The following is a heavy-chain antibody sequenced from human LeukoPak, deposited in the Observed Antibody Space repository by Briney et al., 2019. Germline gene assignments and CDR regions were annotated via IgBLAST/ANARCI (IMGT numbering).Heavy chain of an antibody. D-gene: IGHD3-3*01. CDR2: ISGSGGST. CDR1: GFTVSSNY. Sequence: GGSLRLSCAASGFTVSSNYMSWVRQAPGKGLEWVSAISGSGGSTYYADSVKGRFTISRDNSKNTLYLQMNSLRAEDTAVYYCAKFGAGNYFDYWGQGTLVTVSS. J-gene: IGHJ4*02. CDR3: AKFGAGNYFDY. V-gene: IGHV3-23*01.